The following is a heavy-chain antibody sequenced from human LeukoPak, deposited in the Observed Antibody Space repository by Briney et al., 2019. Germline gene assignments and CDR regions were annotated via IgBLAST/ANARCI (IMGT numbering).Heavy chain of an antibody. J-gene: IGHJ4*02. D-gene: IGHD6-13*01. Sequence: GGSVRLSCAASGFTFSSYSMNWVRQAPGKGLEWVSSISGSSSYIYYADSVKGRFTISRDNAKNSLYLQMNSLRAEDTAVYYCARGTAAAGGDYWGQGTLVTVSS. V-gene: IGHV3-21*01. CDR3: ARGTAAAGGDY. CDR1: GFTFSSYS. CDR2: ISGSSSYI.